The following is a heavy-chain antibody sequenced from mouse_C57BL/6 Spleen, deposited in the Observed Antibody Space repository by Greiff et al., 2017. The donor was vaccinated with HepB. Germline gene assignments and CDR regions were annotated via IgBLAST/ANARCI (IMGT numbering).Heavy chain of an antibody. CDR1: GYAFSSYW. CDR3: ARSEILRPNDY. V-gene: IGHV1-80*01. Sequence: QVQLKQSGAELVKPGASVKISCKASGYAFSSYWMNWVKQRPGKGLEWIGQIYPGDGDTNYNGKFKGKATLTADKSSSTAYMQLSSLTSEDSAVYFCARSEILRPNDYWGQGTTLTVSS. J-gene: IGHJ2*01. D-gene: IGHD1-2*01. CDR2: IYPGDGDT.